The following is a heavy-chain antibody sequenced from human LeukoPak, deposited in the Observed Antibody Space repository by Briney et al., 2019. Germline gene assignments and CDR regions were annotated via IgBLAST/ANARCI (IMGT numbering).Heavy chain of an antibody. CDR3: ARGGHGSGSHDY. CDR2: INHSGST. CDR1: GGSFSGYY. Sequence: SETLSLTCAVYGGSFSGYYWSWIRQPPGKGLEWIGEINHSGSTNYNPSLKSRVTISVDTSKNQFSLRLSSVTAADTAVYYCARGGHGSGSHDYWGQGTLVTVSS. J-gene: IGHJ4*02. D-gene: IGHD3-10*01. V-gene: IGHV4-34*01.